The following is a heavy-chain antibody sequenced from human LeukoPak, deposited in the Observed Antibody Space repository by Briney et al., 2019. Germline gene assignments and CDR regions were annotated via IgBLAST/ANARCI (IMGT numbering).Heavy chain of an antibody. Sequence: SETLSLTCAVYGGSFSGYYWSWIRQPPGKGLEWIGEINHSGSTNYNPSLKSRVTISVDTSKNQFSLKLSSVTAADTAVYYCARIQPYCSSTGCYGYYYYGMDVWGQGTTVTVSS. CDR3: ARIQPYCSSTGCYGYYYYGMDV. V-gene: IGHV4-34*01. J-gene: IGHJ6*02. D-gene: IGHD2-2*01. CDR2: INHSGST. CDR1: GGSFSGYY.